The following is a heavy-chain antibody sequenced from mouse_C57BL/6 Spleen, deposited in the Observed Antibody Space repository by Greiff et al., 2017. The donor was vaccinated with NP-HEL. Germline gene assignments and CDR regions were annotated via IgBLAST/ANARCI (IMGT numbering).Heavy chain of an antibody. Sequence: EVMLVESGGGLVQPKGSLKLSCAASGFSFNTYAMNWVRQAPGKGLEWVARIRSKSNNYATYYADSVKDRFTISRDDSESMLYLQMNNLKTEDRAMYYCVRHRLGDYFDYWGQGTTLTVSS. V-gene: IGHV10-1*01. CDR2: IRSKSNNYAT. J-gene: IGHJ2*01. D-gene: IGHD3-3*01. CDR1: GFSFNTYA. CDR3: VRHRLGDYFDY.